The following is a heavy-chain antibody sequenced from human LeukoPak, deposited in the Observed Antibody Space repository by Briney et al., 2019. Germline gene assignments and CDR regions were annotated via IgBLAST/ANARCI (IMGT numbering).Heavy chain of an antibody. CDR3: AREPRGGFGELLRTYYFDY. CDR2: ISSSGSYI. D-gene: IGHD3-10*01. V-gene: IGHV3-21*01. J-gene: IGHJ4*02. CDR1: GFIFSSYT. Sequence: PGGSLRLSCAASGFIFSSYTMNWVRQAPGKGLEWVSSISSSGSYIYYSDSVKGRFTISRDNAKNSLYLQMNSLRAEDTAVYYCAREPRGGFGELLRTYYFDYWGQGTLVTVSS.